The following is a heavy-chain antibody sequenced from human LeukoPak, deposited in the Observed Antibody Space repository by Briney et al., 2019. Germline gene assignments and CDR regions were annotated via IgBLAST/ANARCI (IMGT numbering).Heavy chain of an antibody. Sequence: ASVKVSCKASGYTFTDYYMHWVRQAPGQGLEWMGWINPNSGGTNYAQKFQGRVTMTRDTSTSTAYMELRSLRSDDTAVYYCARATSHWFDPWGQGTLVTVSS. CDR3: ARATSHWFDP. V-gene: IGHV1-2*02. CDR1: GYTFTDYY. J-gene: IGHJ5*02. D-gene: IGHD3-16*01. CDR2: INPNSGGT.